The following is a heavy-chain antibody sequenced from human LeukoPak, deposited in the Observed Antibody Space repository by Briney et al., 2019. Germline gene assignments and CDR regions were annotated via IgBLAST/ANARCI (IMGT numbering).Heavy chain of an antibody. Sequence: QPGRSLRLSCAASGFTFSSYGMHWVRQAPGKGLEWVAVIWDDGSNKYYADSVKGRFTISRDNSKNTLYLQMNSLRAEDTAVYYCVRSDVADTAMVNFDYWGQGTLVTVSS. D-gene: IGHD5-18*01. CDR2: IWDDGSNK. CDR1: GFTFSSYG. J-gene: IGHJ4*02. CDR3: VRSDVADTAMVNFDY. V-gene: IGHV3-33*01.